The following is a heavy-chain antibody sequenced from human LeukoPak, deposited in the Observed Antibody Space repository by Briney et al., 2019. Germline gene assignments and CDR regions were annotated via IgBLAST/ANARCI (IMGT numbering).Heavy chain of an antibody. CDR3: AKRRGLELLYYYMDV. D-gene: IGHD1-7*01. V-gene: IGHV3-23*01. CDR2: IIPSGHTT. Sequence: GGSLRLSCVASGFTFSSHGMNWVRQAPGKGLEWVSGIIPSGHTTYYADSVRGRFTISRDNSKNTLYLQMNSLRAEDTAVYYCAKRRGLELLYYYMDVWGKGTTVTVSS. CDR1: GFTFSSHG. J-gene: IGHJ6*03.